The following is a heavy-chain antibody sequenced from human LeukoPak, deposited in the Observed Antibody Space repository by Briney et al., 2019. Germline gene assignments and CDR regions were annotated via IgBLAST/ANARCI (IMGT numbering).Heavy chain of an antibody. J-gene: IGHJ4*02. CDR1: GFTFSSYW. CDR3: ARGGRLAPDY. V-gene: IGHV3-74*01. CDR2: INSDGSST. Sequence: GRSLRLSCAASGFTFSSYWMHWVRHAPGKGLVWVSRINSDGSSTSYADSVKGRFPISRHNTKNTLYLQMNSLRADDTAVYYCARGGRLAPDYWGEGTLVTVP. D-gene: IGHD3-16*01.